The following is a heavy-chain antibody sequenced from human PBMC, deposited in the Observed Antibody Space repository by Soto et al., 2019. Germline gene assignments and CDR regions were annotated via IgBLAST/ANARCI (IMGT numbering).Heavy chain of an antibody. CDR2: IKSKGDGGTR. D-gene: IGHD6-19*01. V-gene: IGHV3-15*01. CDR1: GFTLNKAW. J-gene: IGHJ5*02. CDR3: TTVTRRYSSGWYGH. Sequence: NPGGSLRLSCAASGFTLNKAWMSWVRQAPGKGLEWVGRIKSKGDGGTRDYAAPVKGRFSISGDDSKNTLYLQMNSLKTEDTAVYYCTTVTRRYSSGWYGHWGQGTLVTVSS.